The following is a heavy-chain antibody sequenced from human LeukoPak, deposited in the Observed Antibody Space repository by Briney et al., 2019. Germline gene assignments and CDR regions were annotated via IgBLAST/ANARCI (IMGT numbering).Heavy chain of an antibody. Sequence: GGSLRLSCAASGFTFSSYSMNWVRQAPGKGLEWVSSISSSSSYIYYADSVKGRFTISRDNAKNSLYLQMNSLRAEDTAVYYCARDKDTAMDDYYMDVWGKGTTVTVSS. V-gene: IGHV3-21*01. CDR1: GFTFSSYS. CDR2: ISSSSSYI. CDR3: ARDKDTAMDDYYMDV. J-gene: IGHJ6*03. D-gene: IGHD5-18*01.